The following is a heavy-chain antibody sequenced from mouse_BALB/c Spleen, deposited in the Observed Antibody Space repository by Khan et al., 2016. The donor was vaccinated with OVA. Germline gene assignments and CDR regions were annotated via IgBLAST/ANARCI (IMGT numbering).Heavy chain of an antibody. J-gene: IGHJ4*01. D-gene: IGHD2-10*01. CDR2: INTYTGEP. V-gene: IGHV9-3-1*01. Sequence: QIQLVQSGPELKKPGETVKISCKASGYTFRSFGMNWVKQAPGKGLKWMGWINTYTGEPTYADDFKGRYVFSLETSASTASLQINNLKNEDTATYFCARPPYFSYVMVYWGQGTSVTVSS. CDR3: ARPPYFSYVMVY. CDR1: GYTFRSFG.